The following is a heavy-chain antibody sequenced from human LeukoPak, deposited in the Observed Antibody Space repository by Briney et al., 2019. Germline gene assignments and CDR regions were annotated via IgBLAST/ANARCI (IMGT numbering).Heavy chain of an antibody. CDR3: ARVSLPTRLLLRWDFDY. Sequence: GGSLRLSCAASGFTFSSYAMHWVRQAPGKGLEWVAVISYDGSNKYYADSVKGRFTISRDNSKNTLYLQMNSLRAEGTAVYYCARVSLPTRLLLRWDFDYWGQGTLVTVSS. J-gene: IGHJ4*02. CDR1: GFTFSSYA. D-gene: IGHD2-15*01. V-gene: IGHV3-30*04. CDR2: ISYDGSNK.